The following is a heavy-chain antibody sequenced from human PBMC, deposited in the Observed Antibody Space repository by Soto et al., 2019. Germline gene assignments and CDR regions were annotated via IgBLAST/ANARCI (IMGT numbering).Heavy chain of an antibody. V-gene: IGHV4-59*01. D-gene: IGHD5-12*01. CDR3: ARAKRWLQPNYFDY. J-gene: IGHJ4*02. CDR2: IYYSGST. Sequence: SSETLSLTCTVSGGSISSYYWSWIRQPPGKGLEWIGYIYYSGSTNYNPSLKSRVTISVDTSKNQFSLKLSSVTAADTAVYYCARAKRWLQPNYFDYWGQGTLVTVSS. CDR1: GGSISSYY.